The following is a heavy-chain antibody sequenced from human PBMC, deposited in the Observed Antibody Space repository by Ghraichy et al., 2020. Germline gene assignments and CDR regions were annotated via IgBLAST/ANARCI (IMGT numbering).Heavy chain of an antibody. Sequence: GGSLRLSCAASGFTFSRHAMHWVRQAPGKGLEWVAVISYDGRHKYDADSVKGRFTISRDNSKNTLYLQMNSLRAEDTALYYCARDRVTIFGVVIMGSDLDDWGQGTLVTVAP. CDR3: ARDRVTIFGVVIMGSDLDD. V-gene: IGHV3-30*04. J-gene: IGHJ4*02. D-gene: IGHD3-3*01. CDR1: GFTFSRHA. CDR2: ISYDGRHK.